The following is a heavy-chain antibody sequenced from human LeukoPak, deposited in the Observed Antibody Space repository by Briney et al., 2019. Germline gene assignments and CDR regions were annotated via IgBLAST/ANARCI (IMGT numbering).Heavy chain of an antibody. Sequence: ASVKVSCKASGYTFTSYGISWVRQAPGQGLEWMGWISAYNGNTNYAQKLQGRVTMTTDTSTSTAYIELSRLKYDDTAVYYCARGSGFQYRGITTNYYMDVWGKGTTVTVSS. CDR1: GYTFTSYG. D-gene: IGHD3-22*01. CDR2: ISAYNGNT. J-gene: IGHJ6*03. V-gene: IGHV1-18*01. CDR3: ARGSGFQYRGITTNYYMDV.